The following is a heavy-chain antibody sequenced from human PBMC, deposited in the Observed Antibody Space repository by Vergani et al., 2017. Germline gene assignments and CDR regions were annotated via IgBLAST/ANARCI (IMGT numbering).Heavy chain of an antibody. CDR1: GGTFSSYA. V-gene: IGHV1-69*18. CDR3: ARVKAVAGTAGQPGVHNWFDP. J-gene: IGHJ5*02. Sequence: QVQLVQSGAEVKKPGSSVKVSCKASGGTFSSYAISWVRQAPGQGLEWMGRSIPIFGTANYAQKFQGRVTITADESTSTAYMELSSLRSEDTAVYYCARVKAVAGTAGQPGVHNWFDPWGQGTLVTVSS. D-gene: IGHD6-19*01. CDR2: SIPIFGTA.